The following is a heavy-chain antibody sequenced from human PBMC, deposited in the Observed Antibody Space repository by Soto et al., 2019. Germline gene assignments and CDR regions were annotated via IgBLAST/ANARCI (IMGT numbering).Heavy chain of an antibody. CDR2: IRGSGGST. J-gene: IGHJ4*02. V-gene: IGHV3-23*01. D-gene: IGHD4-17*01. CDR3: AKVRVTVTTLGDGIGY. CDR1: GFTFSSYA. Sequence: EVQLLESGGGLVQPGGSLRLSCAASGFTFSSYAMSWVRQAPGKGLEWGSAIRGSGGSTYYADSVKGRFTISRDNSKNTLYLQMNSLRAEDTAVYYCAKVRVTVTTLGDGIGYWGQGTLVTVSS.